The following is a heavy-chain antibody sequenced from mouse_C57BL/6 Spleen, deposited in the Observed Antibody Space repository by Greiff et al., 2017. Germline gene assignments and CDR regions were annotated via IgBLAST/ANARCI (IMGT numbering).Heavy chain of an antibody. CDR3: AYYYGSSYGYFDV. Sequence: QVQLQQSGAELVRPGTSVKVSCKASGYAFTNYLIEWVKQRPGQGLEWIGVINPGSGGTNYNEKFKSKATLTVDKSSSTAYMQLSSLTSEDSAVYYCAYYYGSSYGYFDVWGTGTTVTVSS. D-gene: IGHD1-1*01. CDR2: INPGSGGT. CDR1: GYAFTNYL. V-gene: IGHV1-54*01. J-gene: IGHJ1*03.